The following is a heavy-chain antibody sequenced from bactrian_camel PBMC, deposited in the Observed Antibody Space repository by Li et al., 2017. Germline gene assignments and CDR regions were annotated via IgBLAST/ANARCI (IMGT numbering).Heavy chain of an antibody. Sequence: QLVESGGGSVQAGGSLRLSCRASGNTDSINTMAWFHQAPDKEREAVATVYLYGGKTYYAESVKGRFTISHENAQHISYLQMDSLKPEDTGTYYCALRTPAIGCSLGADFGYWGQGTQVTVS. CDR3: ALRTPAIGCSLGADFGY. CDR2: VYLYGGKT. D-gene: IGHD3*01. V-gene: IGHV3S54*01. J-gene: IGHJ6*01. CDR1: GNTDSINT.